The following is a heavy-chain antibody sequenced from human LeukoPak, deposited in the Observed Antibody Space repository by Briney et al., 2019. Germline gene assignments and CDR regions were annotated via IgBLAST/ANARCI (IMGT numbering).Heavy chain of an antibody. D-gene: IGHD1-1*01. CDR3: ARRIATTANFDF. J-gene: IGHJ4*02. CDR1: GASVSNGDYY. Sequence: SQTLSLTCTVSGASVSNGDYYWSWVRQPPGKGLEWIGYIDYSGITFYNPSLKSRITMSIDSSRNQFSLKLTSVTAADTAVYYCARRIATTANFDFWGQGTLVTVSS. CDR2: IDYSGIT. V-gene: IGHV4-30-4*08.